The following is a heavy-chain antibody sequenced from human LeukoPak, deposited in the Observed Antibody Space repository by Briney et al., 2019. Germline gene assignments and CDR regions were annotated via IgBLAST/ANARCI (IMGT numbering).Heavy chain of an antibody. CDR1: GGSISSYY. D-gene: IGHD3-22*01. J-gene: IGHJ4*02. CDR2: IYYSGST. Sequence: SETLSLTCTVSGGSISSYYWSWIRQPPGKGLEWIGSIYYSGSTYYNPSLKSRVTISVDTSKNQFSLKLSSVTAADTAVYYCAIQRGYYYDSSGFSHWGQGTLVTVSS. CDR3: AIQRGYYYDSSGFSH. V-gene: IGHV4-59*05.